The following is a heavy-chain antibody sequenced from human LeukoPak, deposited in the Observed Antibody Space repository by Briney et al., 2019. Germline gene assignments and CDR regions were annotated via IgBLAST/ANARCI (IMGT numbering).Heavy chain of an antibody. CDR3: ARVSLAEEEIYSSGYRGAFDV. V-gene: IGHV3-74*03. CDR1: GFTFSTSW. Sequence: GGSLRLSCADSGFTFSTSWMHWVRQAPGKGLVWVSRISSDGSRRTYADDGQGRFTISRDNAKTSLYLQMNSLRVEDTALYHCARVSLAEEEIYSSGYRGAFDVWGQGTMVTVSS. D-gene: IGHD3-22*01. J-gene: IGHJ3*01. CDR2: ISSDGSRR.